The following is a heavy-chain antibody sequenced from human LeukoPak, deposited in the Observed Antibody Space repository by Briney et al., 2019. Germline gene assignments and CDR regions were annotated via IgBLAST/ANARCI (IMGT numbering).Heavy chain of an antibody. CDR2: INPNSGGT. Sequence: ASVKVSCKASGHTFTGYYMHWVRQAPGQGLEWMGWINPNSGGTNYAQKFQGRVTMTRDTSISTAYMELSRLRSDDTAVYYCARALLLWFGVPGYWGQGTLVTVSS. J-gene: IGHJ4*02. V-gene: IGHV1-2*02. CDR3: ARALLLWFGVPGY. CDR1: GHTFTGYY. D-gene: IGHD3-10*01.